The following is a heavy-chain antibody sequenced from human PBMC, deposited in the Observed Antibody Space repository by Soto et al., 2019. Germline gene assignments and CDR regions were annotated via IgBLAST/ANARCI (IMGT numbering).Heavy chain of an antibody. CDR2: IDPSDSYT. V-gene: IGHV5-10-1*01. CDR3: ARARITMIKLGAFDI. J-gene: IGHJ3*02. D-gene: IGHD3-22*01. Sequence: GESLKISCKGSGYSFTSYWISWVRQMPVKGLEWMGRIDPSDSYTNYSPSFQGHVTISADKYISTAYMQWSSLKASDTAMYYCARARITMIKLGAFDIWGQGTMVTVSS. CDR1: GYSFTSYW.